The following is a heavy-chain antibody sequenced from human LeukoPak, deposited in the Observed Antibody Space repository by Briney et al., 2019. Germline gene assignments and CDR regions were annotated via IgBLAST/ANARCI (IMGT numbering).Heavy chain of an antibody. V-gene: IGHV3-33*01. CDR3: AGTPSGYGRDYFDY. D-gene: IGHD5-12*01. J-gene: IGHJ4*02. CDR1: GFTFSSYG. CDR2: IWYDGSNK. Sequence: GGSLRLSCAASGFTFSSYGMHWVRQAPGKGLEWVAVIWYDGSNKYYADSVKGRFTISRDNSKNTLYLQMNSLRAEDTAVYYCAGTPSGYGRDYFDYWGQGTLVTVSS.